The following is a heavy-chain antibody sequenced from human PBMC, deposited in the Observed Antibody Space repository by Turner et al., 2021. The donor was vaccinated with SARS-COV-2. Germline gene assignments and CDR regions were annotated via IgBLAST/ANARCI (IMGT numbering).Heavy chain of an antibody. D-gene: IGHD3-22*01. Sequence: QLQLQESGPGLVKPSETLSLTCTVSGGPISSSSYYWGWIRQPPGKGLEWIGSIYYSGSTYYNPSLKSRVTISVDTSKNQFSLKLSSVTAADTAVNYCARLCPFYYDSSGYYSGTFDYWGQGTLVTVSS. V-gene: IGHV4-39*01. CDR2: IYYSGST. CDR1: GGPISSSSYY. J-gene: IGHJ4*02. CDR3: ARLCPFYYDSSGYYSGTFDY.